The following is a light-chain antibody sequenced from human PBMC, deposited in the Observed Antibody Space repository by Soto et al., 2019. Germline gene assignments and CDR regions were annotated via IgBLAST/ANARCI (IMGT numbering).Light chain of an antibody. CDR1: SSDVGGYNY. J-gene: IGLJ1*01. Sequence: QSALTQPASVSGSPGQSITISCTVTSSDVGGYNYVSWYQQHPGKAPKLMIYEVSNRPSGVSNRFSGSKSGNTASLTISGLQAEDEADYYCSSYTSSSTRGFGTGTKVTLL. CDR2: EVS. V-gene: IGLV2-14*01. CDR3: SSYTSSSTRG.